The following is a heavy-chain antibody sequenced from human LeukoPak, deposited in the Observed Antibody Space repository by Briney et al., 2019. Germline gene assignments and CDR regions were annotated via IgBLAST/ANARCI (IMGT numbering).Heavy chain of an antibody. Sequence: GGSLRLSCAASGFTFSSYSMNWVRQAPGKGLEWVSSISSSSSYIYYADSVKGRFTISRDNAKNSLHLQMSSLRAEDTAVYYCTKDWNSQFDSWGQGTLVTVSS. D-gene: IGHD1-7*01. CDR2: ISSSSSYI. J-gene: IGHJ4*02. V-gene: IGHV3-21*04. CDR1: GFTFSSYS. CDR3: TKDWNSQFDS.